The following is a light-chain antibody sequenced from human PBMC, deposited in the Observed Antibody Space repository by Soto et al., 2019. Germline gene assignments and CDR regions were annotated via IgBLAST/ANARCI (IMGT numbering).Light chain of an antibody. V-gene: IGLV2-8*01. CDR3: TSYAGSNTYV. CDR2: EVV. CDR1: KSDIGVYDF. Sequence: QSALTQPPSASGSPGQSVTISCTGTKSDIGVYDFVSWYQHHPGKAPRLIIYEVVQRPSGVPDRFSGSKSGNTASLTVSGLQDADEAYYFCTSYAGSNTYVFGSGTQLTVL. J-gene: IGLJ1*01.